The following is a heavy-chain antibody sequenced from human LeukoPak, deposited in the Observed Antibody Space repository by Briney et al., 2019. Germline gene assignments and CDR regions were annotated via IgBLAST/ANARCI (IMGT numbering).Heavy chain of an antibody. CDR1: GFTFSSYG. V-gene: IGHV3-30*18. J-gene: IGHJ6*02. D-gene: IGHD6-19*01. CDR3: AKDDIAVAGTAYCYYGMDV. Sequence: GRSLRLSCAASGFTFSSYGMHWVRQAPGKGLEWVAVISYDGSNKYYADSVKGRFTISRDNSKNTLYLQMNSLRAEDTAVYYCAKDDIAVAGTAYCYYGMDVWGQGTTVTVSS. CDR2: ISYDGSNK.